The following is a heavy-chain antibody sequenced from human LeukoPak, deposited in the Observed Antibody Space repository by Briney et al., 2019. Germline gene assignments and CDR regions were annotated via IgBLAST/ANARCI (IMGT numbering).Heavy chain of an antibody. Sequence: SETLSLTCTVSGGSISSGGYYWSWIRQHPGKGLKWIRYIYYSGSTYYNPSLKSRITISVDTSKNQFPLKLSSVTAADTAVYYCAREMALSLDYWGQGTLVTVSS. V-gene: IGHV4-31*03. CDR1: GGSISSGGYY. D-gene: IGHD5-24*01. J-gene: IGHJ4*02. CDR2: IYYSGST. CDR3: AREMALSLDY.